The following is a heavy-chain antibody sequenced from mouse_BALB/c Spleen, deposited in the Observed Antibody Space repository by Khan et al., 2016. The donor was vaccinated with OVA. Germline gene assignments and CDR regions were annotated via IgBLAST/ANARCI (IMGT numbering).Heavy chain of an antibody. D-gene: IGHD1-1*01. Sequence: DLVKPGASVKLSCKASGYTFTSYWINWIKQRPGQGLEWIGRIAPGSGSTYYNEMFKGKATLTVATSSTTAYIQLSSLSSADSAVYYCARENDDGRTCYAIDYWGQGTSVTVSS. CDR3: ARENDDGRTCYAIDY. V-gene: IGHV1S41*01. J-gene: IGHJ4*01. CDR1: GYTFTSYW. CDR2: IAPGSGST.